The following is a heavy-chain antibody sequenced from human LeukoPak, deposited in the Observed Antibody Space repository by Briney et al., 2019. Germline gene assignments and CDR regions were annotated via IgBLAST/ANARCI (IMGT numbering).Heavy chain of an antibody. J-gene: IGHJ4*02. Sequence: GASVKVSCKASGYTFTSYDINWVRQATGQGLEWMGWMNPNSGNTGYAQKFQGRVTMTRDTSISTAYMELSRLRSDDTAVYYCARGHSSGYYLPIFDYWGQGTLVTVSS. CDR1: GYTFTSYD. V-gene: IGHV1-8*01. CDR2: MNPNSGNT. D-gene: IGHD3-22*01. CDR3: ARGHSSGYYLPIFDY.